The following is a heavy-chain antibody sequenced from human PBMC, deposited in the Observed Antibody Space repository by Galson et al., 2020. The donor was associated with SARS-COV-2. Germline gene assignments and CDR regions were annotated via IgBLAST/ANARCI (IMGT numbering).Heavy chain of an antibody. V-gene: IGHV3-9*01. CDR2: ISWNSGNI. CDR3: VKETAATPANYYYGVDV. J-gene: IGHJ6*02. Sequence: SLKISCAASGFTFDDYGMHWVRQGPGKGLEWVSGISWNSGNIGYADSVKGRFTISRDNAKNSLYLQMNSLRAEDTALYYCVKETAATPANYYYGVDVWGQGTTVTVSS. D-gene: IGHD2-15*01. CDR1: GFTFDDYG.